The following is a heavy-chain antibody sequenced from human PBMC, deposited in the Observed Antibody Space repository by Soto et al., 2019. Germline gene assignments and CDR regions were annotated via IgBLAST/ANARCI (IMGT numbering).Heavy chain of an antibody. CDR3: ARAKILLWSPRLSSAFDS. V-gene: IGHV1-69*13. D-gene: IGHD5-18*01. J-gene: IGHJ3*02. CDR1: GGTFSSYA. Sequence: GASVKVSCKASGGTFSSYAISWVRQAPGQGLEWMGGIIPIFGTANYAQKFQGRVTITADESTSTAYMELSSLRSEDTAVYYCARAKILLWSPRLSSAFDSWGQGTMVTVAS. CDR2: IIPIFGTA.